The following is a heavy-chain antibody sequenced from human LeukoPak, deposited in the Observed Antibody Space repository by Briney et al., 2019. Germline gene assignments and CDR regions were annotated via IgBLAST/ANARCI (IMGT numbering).Heavy chain of an antibody. V-gene: IGHV3-30*03. CDR3: APGGDYTFFDY. Sequence: PGGSLRLSCVASGFTFSNFGMHWVRQAPGKGLEWVALISYDGSNKYYADSVKGRFTIFRDNSKNTLYLQMNSLRAEDTAVYYCAPGGDYTFFDYWGQGTLVTASS. CDR1: GFTFSNFG. CDR2: ISYDGSNK. J-gene: IGHJ4*02. D-gene: IGHD4-17*01.